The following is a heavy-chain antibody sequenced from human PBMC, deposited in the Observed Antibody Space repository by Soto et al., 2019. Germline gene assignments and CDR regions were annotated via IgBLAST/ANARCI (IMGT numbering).Heavy chain of an antibody. CDR1: GGTFSSYA. CDR2: IIPIFGTA. Sequence: PSVKVSCKASGGTFSSYAISWVRQAPGQGLEWMGGIIPIFGTANYAQKFQGRVTITADESTSTAYMELSSLRSEDTAVYYCARGMVTVNYYYYGMDVWGQGTTVTVSS. D-gene: IGHD5-18*01. J-gene: IGHJ6*02. CDR3: ARGMVTVNYYYYGMDV. V-gene: IGHV1-69*13.